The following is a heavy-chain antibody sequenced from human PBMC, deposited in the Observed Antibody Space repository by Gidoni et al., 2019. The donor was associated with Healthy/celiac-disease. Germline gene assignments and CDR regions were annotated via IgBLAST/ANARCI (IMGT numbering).Heavy chain of an antibody. D-gene: IGHD3-3*01. V-gene: IGHV4-59*01. CDR3: ARDLKRYDFWSGYQEDYYYMDV. CDR2: IYYSGST. J-gene: IGHJ6*03. CDR1: SISSYY. Sequence: SISSYYWCWFRQPPGKGLEWIGYIYYSGSTNYTPSLKSRVTISVDTSKNQFSLKLSSVTAADTAVYYCARDLKRYDFWSGYQEDYYYMDVWGKGTTVTVSS.